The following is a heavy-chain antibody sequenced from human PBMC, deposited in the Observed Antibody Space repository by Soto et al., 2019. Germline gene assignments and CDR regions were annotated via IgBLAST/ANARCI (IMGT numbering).Heavy chain of an antibody. CDR2: INGGTGQT. J-gene: IGHJ6*02. V-gene: IGHV1-3*01. CDR1: GYTFSTYA. CDR3: ARGKGMEENYYYYGLDI. D-gene: IGHD1-1*01. Sequence: GASVKVSCKASGYTFSTYAMHWVRQAPGQSLEWMGWINGGTGQTRYSQRFQDRVTITRDTPASTANMELTSLTSEDTAVYYCARGKGMEENYYYYGLDIWGQGTTVTVSS.